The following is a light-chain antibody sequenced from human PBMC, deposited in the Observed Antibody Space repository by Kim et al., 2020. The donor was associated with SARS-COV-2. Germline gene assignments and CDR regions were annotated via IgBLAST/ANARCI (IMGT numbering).Light chain of an antibody. J-gene: IGLJ2*01. Sequence: GQSITSAITGTSSDVGSYNYVSWYQQHPGKAPKLMIYDVSNRPSGVSNRFSGSKSGNTASLTISGLQAEDEADYYCSSYTSSSTVVFGGGTQLTVL. CDR1: SSDVGSYNY. CDR2: DVS. CDR3: SSYTSSSTVV. V-gene: IGLV2-14*03.